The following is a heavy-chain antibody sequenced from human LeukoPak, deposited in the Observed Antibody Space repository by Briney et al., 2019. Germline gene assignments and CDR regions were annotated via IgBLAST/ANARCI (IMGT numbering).Heavy chain of an antibody. Sequence: ASVKVSCKASGYTFTSYGISWVRQAPGQGVEWMGWISAYNGNTNYAQKLQGRVTMTTDTSTSTAYMELRSLRSDDTAVYYCARATVGFWSGYFGYWGQGTLVTVSS. D-gene: IGHD3-3*01. CDR3: ARATVGFWSGYFGY. CDR2: ISAYNGNT. CDR1: GYTFTSYG. J-gene: IGHJ4*02. V-gene: IGHV1-18*01.